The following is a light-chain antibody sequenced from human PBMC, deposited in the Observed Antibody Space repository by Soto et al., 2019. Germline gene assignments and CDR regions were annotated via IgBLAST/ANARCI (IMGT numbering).Light chain of an antibody. CDR2: EAS. J-gene: IGLJ1*01. V-gene: IGLV2-23*01. CDR1: SGDIGGYDY. Sequence: QSVLTQPPSASGSPGQSVTISCTGTSGDIGGYDYVSWYQQHPGKAPKLIIFEASKRPSGVSNRFSGSKSGSTASLTISGLQAEDEADYYCCSNAASSTYVFGNGTKVTV. CDR3: CSNAASSTYV.